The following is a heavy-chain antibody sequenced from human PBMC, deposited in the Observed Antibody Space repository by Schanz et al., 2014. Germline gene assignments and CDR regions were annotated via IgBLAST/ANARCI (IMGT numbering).Heavy chain of an antibody. V-gene: IGHV3-15*01. D-gene: IGHD3-22*01. CDR2: IKSRIHGGTT. Sequence: EVQLVESGGGLVQPGGSLRLSCAASGFAFDTYWMSWVRQAPGKGLEWVARIKSRIHGGTTDYAAPVKGRFTISRDDSKNTLSLQMNSLKTEDTAVYYCTDGSARWGQGTLVTVSS. CDR1: GFAFDTYW. J-gene: IGHJ4*02. CDR3: TDGSAR.